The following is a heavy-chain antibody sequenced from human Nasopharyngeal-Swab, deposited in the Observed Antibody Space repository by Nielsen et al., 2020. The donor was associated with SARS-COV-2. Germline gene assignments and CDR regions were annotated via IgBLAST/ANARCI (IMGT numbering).Heavy chain of an antibody. V-gene: IGHV4-61*02. CDR3: ARGYYSGGSCYSDYYYGMDV. Sequence: WIRQPPGKGLEWIGRIYTSGSTNYNPSLKGRVTISVDTSKNQFSLKLSSVTAADTAVYYCARGYYSGGSCYSDYYYGMDVWGQGTTVTVSS. J-gene: IGHJ6*02. CDR2: IYTSGST. D-gene: IGHD2-15*01.